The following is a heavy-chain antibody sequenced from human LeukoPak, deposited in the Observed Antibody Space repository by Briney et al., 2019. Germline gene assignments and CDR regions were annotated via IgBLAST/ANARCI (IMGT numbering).Heavy chain of an antibody. CDR3: AKDEEYYDSSGYPPLLNYFDY. CDR1: GFTFSSYS. V-gene: IGHV3-21*01. Sequence: PGGSLRLSCAASGFTFSSYSMNWVRQAPGKGLEWVSSISSSSSYIYYADSVKGRFTISRDNAKNSLYLQMNSLRAEDTAVYYCAKDEEYYDSSGYPPLLNYFDYWGQGTLVTVSS. D-gene: IGHD3-22*01. J-gene: IGHJ4*02. CDR2: ISSSSSYI.